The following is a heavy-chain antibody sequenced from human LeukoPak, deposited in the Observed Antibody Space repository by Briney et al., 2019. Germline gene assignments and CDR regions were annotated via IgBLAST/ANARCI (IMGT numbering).Heavy chain of an antibody. J-gene: IGHJ4*02. CDR1: GGTFSSYA. CDR3: AKAAGYYSVTVDD. V-gene: IGHV1-69*04. CDR2: ITPLLGIA. Sequence: SVKVSCKASGGTFSSYAINWVRQAPGQGLEWMGKITPLLGIANYAQKFQGRVTITADKSTATAYLELSTLRSEDTAVYFCAKAAGYYSVTVDDWGQGTLITVSS. D-gene: IGHD1-26*01.